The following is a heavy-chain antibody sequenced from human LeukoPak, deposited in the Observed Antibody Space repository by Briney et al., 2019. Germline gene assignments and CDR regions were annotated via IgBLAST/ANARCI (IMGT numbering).Heavy chain of an antibody. CDR2: IYYSGST. V-gene: IGHV4-30-4*01. D-gene: IGHD3-10*02. J-gene: IGHJ3*02. CDR3: ARATSYYYVPGAFDI. Sequence: SETLSLTCTVSGGSISSGDYYWSWIRQPPGKGLEWIGYIYYSGSTYYNPSLKSRVTISVDTSKNQFSLKLSSVTAADTAVYYCARATSYYYVPGAFDIWGQGTMVTVSS. CDR1: GGSISSGDYY.